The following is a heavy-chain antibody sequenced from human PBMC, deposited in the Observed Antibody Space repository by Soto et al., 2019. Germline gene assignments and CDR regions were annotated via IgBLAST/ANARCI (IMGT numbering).Heavy chain of an antibody. CDR1: GYTFTNYY. Sequence: ASVKVSCKASGYTFTNYYMHWVRQAPGQGLEWMGFINPVGGTTSYAQKFQGRVSMTRDTSTSTLYMELSSLRSEDTAVYYCARNDKSGLDYWGQGTLVTVFS. J-gene: IGHJ4*02. CDR2: INPVGGTT. D-gene: IGHD1-1*01. CDR3: ARNDKSGLDY. V-gene: IGHV1-46*01.